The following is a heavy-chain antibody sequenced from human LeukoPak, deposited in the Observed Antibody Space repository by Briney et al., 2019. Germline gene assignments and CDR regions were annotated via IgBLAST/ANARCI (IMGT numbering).Heavy chain of an antibody. CDR3: AKGYSGSYSAFDY. V-gene: IGHV3-23*01. Sequence: PGGSLRLSCAASGFTFSSYAMIWVRQAPGKGLEWVSTISSSGDSTYYVDSVKGRFTISRDNSKNTLYLQMNSLRAEDTAVYFCAKGYSGSYSAFDYWGQGTLVTVSS. CDR1: GFTFSSYA. D-gene: IGHD1-26*01. CDR2: ISSSGDST. J-gene: IGHJ4*02.